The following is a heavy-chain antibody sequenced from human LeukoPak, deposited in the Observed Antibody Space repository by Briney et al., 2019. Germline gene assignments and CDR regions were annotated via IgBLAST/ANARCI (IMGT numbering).Heavy chain of an antibody. V-gene: IGHV3-74*01. CDR3: AKTVVRGRIGYYYFDY. CDR2: INSDGSST. CDR1: GFTFSSYW. Sequence: PGGSLRLSCAASGFTFSSYWMHWVRQAPGKGLVWVSRINSDGSSTSYADSVKGRFTISRDNAKNTLYLQMNSLRAEDTAVYYCAKTVVRGRIGYYYFDYWGQGILVTVSS. J-gene: IGHJ4*02. D-gene: IGHD3-10*01.